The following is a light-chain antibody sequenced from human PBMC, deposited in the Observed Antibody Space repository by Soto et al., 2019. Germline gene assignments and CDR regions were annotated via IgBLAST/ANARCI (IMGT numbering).Light chain of an antibody. CDR2: LGS. V-gene: IGKV2-28*01. CDR3: MQALQTPPYT. CDR1: QSLLHRNGYNY. Sequence: DIVMTQSPLSLPVTPGEPASISCRSSQSLLHRNGYNYLNWYLQKPGQSPQLLIYLGSNRASGVPDRCSGRGSGTDFTLKITRGEAEDGGVYYCMQALQTPPYTFGQGTKLEIK. J-gene: IGKJ2*01.